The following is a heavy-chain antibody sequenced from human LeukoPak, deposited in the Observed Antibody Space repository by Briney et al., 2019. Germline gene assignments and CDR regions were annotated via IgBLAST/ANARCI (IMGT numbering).Heavy chain of an antibody. Sequence: SGTLSLTCAVSGGSISSSNWWSWVRQPPGKGLEWIGEIYHSGSTNYNPSLKSRVTISVDKSKNQFSLKLSSVTAADTAVYYCARDLSEAKQLSRPYYYYGMDVWGQGTTVTVSS. CDR3: ARDLSEAKQLSRPYYYYGMDV. CDR1: GGSISSSNW. V-gene: IGHV4-4*02. D-gene: IGHD6-6*01. CDR2: IYHSGST. J-gene: IGHJ6*02.